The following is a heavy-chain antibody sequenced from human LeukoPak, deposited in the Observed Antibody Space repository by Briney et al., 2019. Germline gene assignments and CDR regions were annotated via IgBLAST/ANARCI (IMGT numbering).Heavy chain of an antibody. D-gene: IGHD6-19*01. V-gene: IGHV3-23*01. J-gene: IGHJ4*02. Sequence: GGSLRLSCAASGFTFSSYAMSWVRQAPGKGLEWVSSISGSGDNTYYAESVKGRFTISKDNSKNTLFLQMNSLRAEDTAVFYCAKRSGYTTGWFFDFWGQGTLVTVSS. CDR3: AKRSGYTTGWFFDF. CDR2: ISGSGDNT. CDR1: GFTFSSYA.